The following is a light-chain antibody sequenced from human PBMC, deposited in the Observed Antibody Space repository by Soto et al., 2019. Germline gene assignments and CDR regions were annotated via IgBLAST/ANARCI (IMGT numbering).Light chain of an antibody. V-gene: IGLV2-14*01. CDR2: EVS. CDR1: SSDVGGYNY. CDR3: SSHTSSSTPYV. Sequence: QSALTQPASVSGSPGQSITISCTGTSSDVGGYNYVSWYQQHPGKAPKLMIYEVSNRPSGVSNRFSGSKSGNKASLTISGRQAEDEADDYCSSHTSSSTPYVFGTGTKLTVL. J-gene: IGLJ1*01.